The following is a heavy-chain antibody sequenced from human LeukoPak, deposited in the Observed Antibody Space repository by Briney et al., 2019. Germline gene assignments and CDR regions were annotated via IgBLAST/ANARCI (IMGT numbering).Heavy chain of an antibody. CDR3: ARDWNDYYYYGMDV. CDR1: GFTFSSYW. CDR2: INSDGSST. Sequence: PGGSLRLSCAASGFTFSSYWMHWVRQAPGKGLVWVSRINSDGSSTSYADSVKGRFTISKDNAKNTLYLQMNSLRAEDTAVYYCARDWNDYYYYGMDVWGQGTTVTVSS. J-gene: IGHJ6*02. V-gene: IGHV3-74*01. D-gene: IGHD1-1*01.